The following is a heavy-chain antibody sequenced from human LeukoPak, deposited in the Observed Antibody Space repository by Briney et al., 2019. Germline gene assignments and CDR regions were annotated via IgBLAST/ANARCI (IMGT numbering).Heavy chain of an antibody. D-gene: IGHD2-2*01. V-gene: IGHV3-48*03. CDR1: GFTFSSYE. Sequence: GGSLRLSCAASGFTFSSYEMNWVRQAPGKGLEWVSYISSSGSTVYYADSVKGRFTISRDNAKNSLYLQMNSLRAEDTAVYYCARDIVVVPAARGYFDYWGQGTLVTVSS. CDR2: ISSSGSTV. J-gene: IGHJ4*02. CDR3: ARDIVVVPAARGYFDY.